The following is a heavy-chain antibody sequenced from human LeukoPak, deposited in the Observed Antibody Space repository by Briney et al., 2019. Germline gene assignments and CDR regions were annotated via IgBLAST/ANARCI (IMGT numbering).Heavy chain of an antibody. CDR2: IYTSGST. D-gene: IGHD3-22*01. CDR1: GVPISSYY. Sequence: SETLSLTCTVSGVPISSYYWSWIRQPAGKGLEWIGRIYTSGSTNYNPSLKSRVTMSVDPSKNQFSLKLSSVTAADTAVYYCARDTYYYDSSGYYRLDYWGQGTLVTVSS. V-gene: IGHV4-4*07. CDR3: ARDTYYYDSSGYYRLDY. J-gene: IGHJ4*02.